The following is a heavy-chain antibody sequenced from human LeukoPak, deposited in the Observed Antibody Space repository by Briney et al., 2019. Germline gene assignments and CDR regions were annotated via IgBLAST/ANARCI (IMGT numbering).Heavy chain of an antibody. Sequence: GGSLRLSCAASGFTFSSYGMHWVRQAPGKGLEWVAVISYDGSNKYYADSVKGRFTISRDNSKNTLYLQMNSLRAEDTGVYYCARDRIHSGYDSSFDYWGQGTLVTVSS. CDR2: ISYDGSNK. CDR3: ARDRIHSGYDSSFDY. J-gene: IGHJ4*02. D-gene: IGHD5-12*01. CDR1: GFTFSSYG. V-gene: IGHV3-30*03.